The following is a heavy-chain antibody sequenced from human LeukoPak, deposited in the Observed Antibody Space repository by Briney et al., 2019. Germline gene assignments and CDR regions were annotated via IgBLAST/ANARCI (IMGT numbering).Heavy chain of an antibody. CDR3: ARDFEQWLVAWWFDP. CDR1: GGSISSYY. J-gene: IGHJ5*02. V-gene: IGHV4-4*07. D-gene: IGHD6-19*01. Sequence: SETLSLTCTVSGGSISSYYWSWIRQPAGKGLEWIGRIYTSGSTNYNPSLKSRVTMSVDTSKNQFSLKLSSVTAADTAVYHCARDFEQWLVAWWFDPWGQGTLVTVSS. CDR2: IYTSGST.